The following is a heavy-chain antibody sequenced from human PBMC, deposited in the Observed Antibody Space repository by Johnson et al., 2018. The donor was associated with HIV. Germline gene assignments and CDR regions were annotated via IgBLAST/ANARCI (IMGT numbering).Heavy chain of an antibody. J-gene: IGHJ3*01. CDR1: GFTFDDHG. CDR3: AKAVAKVGAGMSFDF. Sequence: VHLVESGGGVVHPGGSLRLSCAASGFTFDDHGMSWVRQAPGKGLEWVSGINWNGGSTGYADSVKGRFTISRDNSKNTLYLQMSSLRAEDTAVYYCAKAVAKVGAGMSFDFWGQGTMVTVSS. CDR2: INWNGGST. V-gene: IGHV3-20*04. D-gene: IGHD1-26*01.